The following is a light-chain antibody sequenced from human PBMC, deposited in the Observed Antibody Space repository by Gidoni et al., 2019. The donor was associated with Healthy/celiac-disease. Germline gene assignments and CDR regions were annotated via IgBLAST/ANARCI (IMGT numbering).Light chain of an antibody. CDR3: QQYGSSPWT. J-gene: IGKJ1*01. V-gene: IGKV3-20*01. CDR1: KSVSSSY. Sequence: ERFFTPSPATLSLSPGERATLACSAGKSVSSSYLAGYQQKPGQAPRLLIYGASSRATGIPDRFSGSGSGTDFTLTISRLEPEDFALYYCQQYGSSPWTFGQGTKVEIK. CDR2: GAS.